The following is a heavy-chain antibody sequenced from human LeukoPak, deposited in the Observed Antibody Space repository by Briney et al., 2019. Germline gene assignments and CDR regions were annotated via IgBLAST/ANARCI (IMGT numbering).Heavy chain of an antibody. CDR3: ARDALGISDAFDI. Sequence: ASVKVSCKASGYTFSSYGLSWVRQAPGQGLEWMGWISGYNGNTNYAQKVQGRVTMTTDTSTSTAYMELRSLRSGDTAVYYCARDALGISDAFDIWGQGTMVTVS. V-gene: IGHV1-18*01. CDR1: GYTFSSYG. CDR2: ISGYNGNT. J-gene: IGHJ3*02. D-gene: IGHD1-26*01.